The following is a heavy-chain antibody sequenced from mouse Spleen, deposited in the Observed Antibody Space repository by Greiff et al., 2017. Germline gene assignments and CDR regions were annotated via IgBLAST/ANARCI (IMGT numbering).Heavy chain of an antibody. CDR2: IHPNSGST. CDR1: GYTFTSYW. Sequence: VQLQQPGAELVKPGASVKLSCKASGYTFTSYWMHWVKQRPGQGLEWIGMIHPNSGSTNYNEKFKSKATLTVDKSSSTAYMQLSSLTSEDSAVYYCARRALVTTDGFAYWGQGTLVTVSA. V-gene: IGHV1-64*01. J-gene: IGHJ3*01. D-gene: IGHD2-2*01. CDR3: ARRALVTTDGFAY.